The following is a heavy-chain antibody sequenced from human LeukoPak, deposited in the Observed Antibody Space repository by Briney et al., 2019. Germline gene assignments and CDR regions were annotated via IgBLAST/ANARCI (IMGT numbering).Heavy chain of an antibody. J-gene: IGHJ4*02. Sequence: ASVKVSCKASGYTFTGYYMHWVRQAPGQGLEWMGWINPNSGGTNYAQKFQGRVTMTRDTSISTAYMELSRLRSDDTAVYYCARDPLGVVVVAATFDYWGQGTLVTVSP. CDR2: INPNSGGT. D-gene: IGHD2-15*01. CDR1: GYTFTGYY. V-gene: IGHV1-2*02. CDR3: ARDPLGVVVVAATFDY.